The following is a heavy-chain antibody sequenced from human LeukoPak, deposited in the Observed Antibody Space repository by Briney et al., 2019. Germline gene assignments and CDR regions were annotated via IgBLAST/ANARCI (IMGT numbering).Heavy chain of an antibody. CDR3: ARGGAYYDILTGYDAVRYFDY. V-gene: IGHV4-34*01. CDR2: INHSGST. CDR1: GVSFSGYY. J-gene: IGHJ4*02. Sequence: ASETLSLTCAVYGVSFSGYYWSWIRQPPGKGLEWIGEINHSGSTNYNPSLKSRVTISVDTSKNQFSLKLSSVTAADTAVYYCARGGAYYDILTGYDAVRYFDYWGQGTLVTVSS. D-gene: IGHD3-9*01.